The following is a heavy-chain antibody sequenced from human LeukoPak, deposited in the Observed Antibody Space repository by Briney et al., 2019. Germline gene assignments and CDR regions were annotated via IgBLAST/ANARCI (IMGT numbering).Heavy chain of an antibody. D-gene: IGHD5-18*01. J-gene: IGHJ4*02. CDR2: IYTSGST. Sequence: SETLSLTCTVPGGSISSYYWTWIRQPAGKGLEWIGRIYTSGSTNYNPSLKSRVTMSVDTSKNQFSLSLTSVTAADTAVYFCAREKQPTRLLDFWGQGTLVTVSS. CDR3: AREKQPTRLLDF. V-gene: IGHV4-4*07. CDR1: GGSISSYY.